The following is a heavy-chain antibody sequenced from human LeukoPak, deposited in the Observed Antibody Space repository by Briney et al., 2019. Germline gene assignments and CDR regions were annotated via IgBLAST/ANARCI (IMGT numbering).Heavy chain of an antibody. CDR1: GFTFSSYA. J-gene: IGHJ4*02. CDR3: ARGGGYYDSSGYLYVFDY. D-gene: IGHD3-22*01. Sequence: GGSLRLSCAASGFTFSSYAMSWVRQAPGKGLEWVSAISGSGGSTYSADSVKGRFTISRDNSKNTLYLQMNSLRAEDTAVYYCARGGGYYDSSGYLYVFDYWGQGTLVTVSS. CDR2: ISGSGGST. V-gene: IGHV3-23*01.